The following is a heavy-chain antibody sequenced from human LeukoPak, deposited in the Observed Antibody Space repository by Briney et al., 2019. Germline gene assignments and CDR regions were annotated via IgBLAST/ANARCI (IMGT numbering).Heavy chain of an antibody. J-gene: IGHJ4*02. V-gene: IGHV3-23*01. D-gene: IGHD6-19*01. CDR3: AKDRESSGWYHYFDY. CDR1: GFTFTSYA. CDR2: ISGSGGST. Sequence: GGSLRLSCAASGFTFTSYAMSWVRQAPGKGLECVSAISGSGGSTYYADSVKGRFTISRDNSKNTLYLQMNSLRAEDTAVYYCAKDRESSGWYHYFDYWGQGTLVTVSS.